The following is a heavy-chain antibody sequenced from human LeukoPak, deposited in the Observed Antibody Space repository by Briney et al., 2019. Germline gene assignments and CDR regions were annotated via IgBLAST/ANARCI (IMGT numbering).Heavy chain of an antibody. CDR1: GFTVSSNY. D-gene: IGHD2-2*01. CDR3: ARWYCSSAYCYYDY. CDR2: VYSGGTT. V-gene: IGHV3-53*01. Sequence: GGSLRLSCTASGFTVSSNYMSWVRQAPGKGLEWVSTVYSGGTTVYADSVKGRFTISRDNSKNTLYLEMNSLRAEDTAVYYCARWYCSSAYCYYDYWGQGTLVTVS. J-gene: IGHJ4*02.